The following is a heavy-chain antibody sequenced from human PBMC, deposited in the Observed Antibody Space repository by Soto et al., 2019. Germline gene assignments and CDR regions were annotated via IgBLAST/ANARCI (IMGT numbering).Heavy chain of an antibody. Sequence: EVQLVESGGGLVQPGKSLRLSCAASGFTFDDYAMHWVRQVPGKGLEWVSGLSWNSGTIDYADSVKGRFTISRDNAKNSLHLQMISLKPEDTAFYYCAKAESSGWYYSLDYWGQGTLVTVSS. V-gene: IGHV3-9*01. J-gene: IGHJ4*02. CDR3: AKAESSGWYYSLDY. CDR1: GFTFDDYA. D-gene: IGHD6-19*01. CDR2: LSWNSGTI.